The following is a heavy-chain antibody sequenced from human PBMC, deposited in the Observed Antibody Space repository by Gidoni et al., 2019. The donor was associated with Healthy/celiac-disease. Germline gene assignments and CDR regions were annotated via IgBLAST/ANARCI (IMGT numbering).Heavy chain of an antibody. CDR1: GFTFSSYD. CDR2: IGTAGDP. V-gene: IGHV3-13*05. J-gene: IGHJ6*04. Sequence: EVKLLESGGGLVQPGGSLRPSSAASGFTFSSYDMHWVRQATGKGLEWVSAIGTAGDPYYPGSVKGRFTISRENAKNSLYLQMNSLRAGDTAVYYCARVQHRGGFGVMDVWGKGTTVTVSS. CDR3: ARVQHRGGFGVMDV. D-gene: IGHD3-16*01.